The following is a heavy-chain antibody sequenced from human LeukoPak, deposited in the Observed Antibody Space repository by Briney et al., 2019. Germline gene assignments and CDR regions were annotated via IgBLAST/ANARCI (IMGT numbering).Heavy chain of an antibody. D-gene: IGHD2-21*02. CDR3: ARDGDWARSSDY. V-gene: IGHV1-18*01. J-gene: IGHJ4*02. CDR2: VSAYNGNT. Sequence: PAASVTVSCKASGYTFSSYGFSWVRQAPGQGLEWMGWVSAYNGNTKYAQKLQDRVSMTTDTSTSTAYMELRSLRSDDTAVYYCARDGDWARSSDYWGQGTLVTVSS. CDR1: GYTFSSYG.